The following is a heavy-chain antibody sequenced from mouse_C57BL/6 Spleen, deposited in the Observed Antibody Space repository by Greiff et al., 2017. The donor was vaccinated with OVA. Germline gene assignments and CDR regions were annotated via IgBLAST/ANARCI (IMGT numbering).Heavy chain of an antibody. Sequence: VQLQQPGAELVMPGASVKLSCKASGYTFTSYWMHWVKQRPGQGLEWIGEIDPSDSYTNYNQKFKGKSTLTVDKSSSTAYMQLSSLTSEDSAVYYCARYYYGSSYEGYAMDYWGQGTSVTVSS. D-gene: IGHD1-1*01. J-gene: IGHJ4*01. CDR2: IDPSDSYT. CDR1: GYTFTSYW. CDR3: ARYYYGSSYEGYAMDY. V-gene: IGHV1-69*01.